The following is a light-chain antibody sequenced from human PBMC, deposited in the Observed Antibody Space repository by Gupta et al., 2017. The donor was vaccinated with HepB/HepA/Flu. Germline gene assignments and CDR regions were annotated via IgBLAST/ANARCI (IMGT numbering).Light chain of an antibody. CDR3: RSYTSSSTVI. CDR2: DVI. J-gene: IGLJ2*01. V-gene: IGLV2-14*03. CDR1: SSDVGGYNY. Sequence: QSALTQPASVSGSPGQSITISCTGTSSDVGGYNYVSWYQQHPGKAPKLIIYDVINRHSGVSDRFSGSKSGNTAYLTISGLQAEDEADYYCRSYTSSSTVIFGGGTKLTVL.